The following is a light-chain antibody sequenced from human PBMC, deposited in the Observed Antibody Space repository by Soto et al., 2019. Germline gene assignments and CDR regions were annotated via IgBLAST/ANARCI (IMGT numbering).Light chain of an antibody. CDR1: SSDVGLYDY. V-gene: IGLV2-8*01. CDR2: EVT. Sequence: QSVLTQPPSASGSPGQSVTISCTGTSSDVGLYDYVSWYQQPPGKVPKLLIYEVTQRPSGVPDRFSGSKSGNTASLTVSGLQAEDEADYYCSSYGGNSNYVFGTGTKVTVL. J-gene: IGLJ1*01. CDR3: SSYGGNSNYV.